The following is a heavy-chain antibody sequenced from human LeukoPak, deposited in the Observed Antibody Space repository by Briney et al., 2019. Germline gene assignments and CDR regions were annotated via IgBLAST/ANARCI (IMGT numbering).Heavy chain of an antibody. CDR3: AGYYLGYCSSTSCYTDY. CDR1: GGSISSSSYY. D-gene: IGHD2-2*02. Sequence: SETLSLTCTVSGGSISSSSYYWGWIRQPPGKGLEWIGSIYYSGSTYYNPSLKSRVTISVDTSKNQFSLKLSSVTAADTAVYYCAGYYLGYCSSTSCYTDYWGQGTLVTVSS. J-gene: IGHJ4*02. CDR2: IYYSGST. V-gene: IGHV4-39*01.